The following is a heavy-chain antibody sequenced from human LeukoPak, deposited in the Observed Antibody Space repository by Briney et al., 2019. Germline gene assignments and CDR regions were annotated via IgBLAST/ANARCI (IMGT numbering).Heavy chain of an antibody. CDR3: ARQECSSTSCYFDY. CDR1: GFIFSSYG. D-gene: IGHD2-2*01. V-gene: IGHV3-30*02. CDR2: IRYDGGNK. J-gene: IGHJ4*02. Sequence: GGSLRLSCAASGFIFSSYGMHWVRQAPGKGLEWVAFIRYDGGNKYYADSVKGRFTISRDNSKNTLYLQMNSLRPEDTAVYYCARQECSSTSCYFDYWGQGTLVTVSS.